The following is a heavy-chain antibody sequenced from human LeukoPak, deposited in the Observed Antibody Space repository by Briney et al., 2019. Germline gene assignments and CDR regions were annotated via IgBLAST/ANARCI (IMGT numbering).Heavy chain of an antibody. CDR1: GFPFRCYS. Sequence: TGGSLSRSCAASGFPFRCYSMNRVPQAPGKGLERVSYIRSSSSTIYYEDSVKGRFTISRDNTKNSLYLQMNSLRAEDTAVYYCATAYCSRTSCPSDAFDIWGQGTMVTVSS. J-gene: IGHJ3*02. CDR2: IRSSSSTI. D-gene: IGHD2-2*01. V-gene: IGHV3-48*01. CDR3: ATAYCSRTSCPSDAFDI.